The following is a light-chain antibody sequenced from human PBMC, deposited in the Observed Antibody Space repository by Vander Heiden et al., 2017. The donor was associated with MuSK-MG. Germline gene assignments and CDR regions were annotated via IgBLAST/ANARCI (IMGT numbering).Light chain of an antibody. Sequence: DIQLPQSPPSLSASLEDTITLTCRTSQSVNTYFNWYQQRPGKAPQLLIYAVSSLQTGVPSRFSGRGSGTDFTLTISGLQPEDVATYFCQQSYNIPWTFGAGTKVEV. CDR2: AVS. CDR3: QQSYNIPWT. CDR1: QSVNTY. J-gene: IGKJ1*01. V-gene: IGKV1-39*01.